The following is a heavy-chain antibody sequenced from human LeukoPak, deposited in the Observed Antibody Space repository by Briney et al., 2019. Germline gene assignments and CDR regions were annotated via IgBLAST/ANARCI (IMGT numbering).Heavy chain of an antibody. CDR3: GRQDLVLASFDY. CDR2: IYYSGSV. Sequence: PSETLSLTCIVSGGSISSSTYYWGWIRQSPGKGLEWIGSIYYSGSVYHNSSLKSRVSISIDTSKSQFSLKLRSVTAADTAVYYRGRQDLVLASFDYWGQGTLVTVFS. D-gene: IGHD3-3*02. J-gene: IGHJ4*02. V-gene: IGHV4-39*01. CDR1: GGSISSSTYY.